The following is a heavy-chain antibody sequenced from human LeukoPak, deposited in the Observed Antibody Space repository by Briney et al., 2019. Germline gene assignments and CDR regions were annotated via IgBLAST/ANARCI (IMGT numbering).Heavy chain of an antibody. D-gene: IGHD2-2*01. V-gene: IGHV4-39*01. CDR3: ARQEYQLLPDY. CDR2: IYYSGST. Sequence: SETLSLTCTVSGGSISSSSYYWGWIRQPPGKGLEWIGSIYYSGSTYYNPSLKSRVTISVDTSKNQFSLKLSSVTAADTAVYYCARQEYQLLPDYWGQGTLVTVSS. J-gene: IGHJ4*02. CDR1: GGSISSSSYY.